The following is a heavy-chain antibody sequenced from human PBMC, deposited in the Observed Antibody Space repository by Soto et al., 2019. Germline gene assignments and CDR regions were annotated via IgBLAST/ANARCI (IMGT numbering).Heavy chain of an antibody. J-gene: IGHJ5*01. V-gene: IGHV3-30*18. Sequence: QIQLVESGGGVVQPGGSLRLSCAASGFPFRAYGMHWVRQAPGKGLEWVAVISHDEIKKYYADSVQGRFTISRDNSENILYLQMNSLRVEDTAVYYCTKKTSVDFTEGPDSWGQGSLVTVSS. CDR1: GFPFRAYG. D-gene: IGHD2-8*02. CDR2: ISHDEIKK. CDR3: TKKTSVDFTEGPDS.